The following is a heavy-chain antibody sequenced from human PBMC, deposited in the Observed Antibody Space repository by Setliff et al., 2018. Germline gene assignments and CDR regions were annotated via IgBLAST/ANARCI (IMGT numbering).Heavy chain of an antibody. CDR2: IYYSGST. D-gene: IGHD2-15*01. J-gene: IGHJ4*02. CDR1: GGSISSYY. V-gene: IGHV4-59*08. CDR3: ARGLNSDSWTFAY. Sequence: PSETLSLTCTVSGGSISSYYWSWIRQPPGKGLEWIGYIYYSGSTNYNPSLKSRVTISIDTSKNQFSLNLNSVTAADTAIYYCARGLNSDSWTFAYWGQGSLVTVSS.